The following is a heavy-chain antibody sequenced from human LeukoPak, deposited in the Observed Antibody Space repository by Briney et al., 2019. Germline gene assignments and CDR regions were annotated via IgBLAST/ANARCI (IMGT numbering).Heavy chain of an antibody. CDR2: IYYSGST. V-gene: IGHV4-59*01. J-gene: IGHJ4*02. Sequence: SETLSLTCTVSGGSISSYYWSWIRQPPGKGLEWIGYIYYSGSTNYNPSLKSRVTISVDTSKNQFSLKLSFVTAADTAVYYCARGSDYYDSSGYLQWWGQGTLVTVSS. CDR1: GGSISSYY. CDR3: ARGSDYYDSSGYLQW. D-gene: IGHD3-22*01.